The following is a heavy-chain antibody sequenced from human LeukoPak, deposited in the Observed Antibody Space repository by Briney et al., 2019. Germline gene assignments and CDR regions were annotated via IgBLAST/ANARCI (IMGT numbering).Heavy chain of an antibody. CDR2: IYSGGST. V-gene: IGHV3-66*04. CDR3: ARLYSGSYYGEYAFDI. D-gene: IGHD1-26*01. J-gene: IGHJ3*02. CDR1: GFTFSSNY. Sequence: GGSLRLSCAASGFTFSSNYMSWVRQAPGKGLEWVSVIYSGGSTYYSDSVKGRFTISRDNSKNTLYLQMNSLRAEDTAVYYCARLYSGSYYGEYAFDIWGQGTMVTVSS.